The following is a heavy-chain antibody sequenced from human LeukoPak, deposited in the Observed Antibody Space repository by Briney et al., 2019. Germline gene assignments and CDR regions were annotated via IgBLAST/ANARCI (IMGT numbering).Heavy chain of an antibody. V-gene: IGHV3-30*02. CDR3: ARDFGYGSGSYGVN. D-gene: IGHD3-10*01. CDR2: IRYDGSNK. CDR1: GFTFSSYG. Sequence: PGGSLRLSCAASGFTFSSYGMHWVRQAPGKGLEWVAFIRYDGSNKYYADSVKGRFTISRDNSKDTLYLQMNSLRAEDTAVYYCARDFGYGSGSYGVNWGQGTLVTVSS. J-gene: IGHJ4*02.